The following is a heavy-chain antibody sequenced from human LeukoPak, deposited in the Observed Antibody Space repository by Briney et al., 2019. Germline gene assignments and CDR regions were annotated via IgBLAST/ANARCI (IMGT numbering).Heavy chain of an antibody. D-gene: IGHD4-17*01. V-gene: IGHV3-23*01. CDR2: ISGSGGST. CDR3: AKSDSITVTTLYYFDY. CDR1: GFTFSSYA. J-gene: IGHJ4*02. Sequence: QPGGSLRLSCAASGFTFSSYAMSWVRQAPGKGLEWVSAISGSGGSTYYADSVKGRFTISRDNSKNTLYLQMNSLRAEDTAVYYCAKSDSITVTTLYYFDYWGQGTLVTVSS.